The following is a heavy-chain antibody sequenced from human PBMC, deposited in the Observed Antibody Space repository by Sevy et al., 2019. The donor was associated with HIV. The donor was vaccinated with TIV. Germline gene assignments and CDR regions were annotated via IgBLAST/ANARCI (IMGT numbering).Heavy chain of an antibody. Sequence: ASVKVSCMTSGYSFINYGITWVRQAPGQGLEWMGWISTYTSKTEYAEIFQGRVTMTTDTSTRTVYMELRSLRSDDTAVYFCARAQYFYDSVSYYPLRGASDYWGQGTLVTVSS. CDR1: GYSFINYG. D-gene: IGHD3-10*01. V-gene: IGHV1-18*01. CDR2: ISTYTSKT. J-gene: IGHJ4*02. CDR3: ARAQYFYDSVSYYPLRGASDY.